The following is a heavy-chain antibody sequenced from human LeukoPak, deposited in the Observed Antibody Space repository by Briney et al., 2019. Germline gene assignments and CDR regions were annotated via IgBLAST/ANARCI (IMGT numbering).Heavy chain of an antibody. CDR3: ARGLVDAFDI. CDR1: GFTFSSYE. J-gene: IGHJ3*02. D-gene: IGHD4-11*01. CDR2: ISSSSSTI. Sequence: GGSLRLSCAASGFTFSSYEMNWVRQAPGKGLEWVSYISSSSSTIYYADSVKGRFTISRDNAKNSLYLQMNSLRAEDTAVYYCARGLVDAFDIWGQGTMVTVSS. V-gene: IGHV3-48*01.